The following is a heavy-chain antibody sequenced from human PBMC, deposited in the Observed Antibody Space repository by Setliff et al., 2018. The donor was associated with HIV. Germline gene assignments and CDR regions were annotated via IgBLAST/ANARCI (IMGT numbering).Heavy chain of an antibody. J-gene: IGHJ4*02. D-gene: IGHD5-12*01. CDR1: GFTFSSYV. CDR3: AKVGREYNGYDLTFDS. V-gene: IGHV3-30*02. CDR2: TWYDGRTT. Sequence: PGGSLRLSCAASGFTFSSYVMHWVRQSPGKGLEWVALTWYDGRTTYYADSVKGRFTISRDNSKNTLNLHMNTLRAEDTAMYYCAKVGREYNGYDLTFDSWGQGTLVTVSS.